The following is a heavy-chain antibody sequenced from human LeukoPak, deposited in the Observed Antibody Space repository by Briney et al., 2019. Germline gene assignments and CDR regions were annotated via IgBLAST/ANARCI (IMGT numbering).Heavy chain of an antibody. D-gene: IGHD6-13*01. CDR2: INHSGST. Sequence: PSETLSLTCAVYGGSFSGYYWSWVRQPPGKGLEWIGEINHSGSTNYNPSLKSRVTISVDTSKNQFSLKLSSVTAADTAVYYCARPYIAAAGIFDYWGQGTLVTVSS. CDR3: ARPYIAAAGIFDY. J-gene: IGHJ4*02. CDR1: GGSFSGYY. V-gene: IGHV4-34*01.